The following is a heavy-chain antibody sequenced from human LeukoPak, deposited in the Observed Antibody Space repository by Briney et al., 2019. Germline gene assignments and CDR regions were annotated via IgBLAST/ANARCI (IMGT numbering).Heavy chain of an antibody. Sequence: SETLSLTCAVYGGSFSGYYWSWIRQPPGKGLEWIGEINHRGSTNDNPSLKSRVTISVDTSKNQFSLKLSSVTAADTAVYYCARGEAYFSGYDYWGQGTLVTVSS. V-gene: IGHV4-34*01. CDR3: ARGEAYFSGYDY. CDR1: GGSFSGYY. D-gene: IGHD5-12*01. J-gene: IGHJ4*02. CDR2: INHRGST.